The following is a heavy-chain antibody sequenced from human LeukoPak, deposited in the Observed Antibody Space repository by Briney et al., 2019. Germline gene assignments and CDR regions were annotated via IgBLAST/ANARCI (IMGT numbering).Heavy chain of an antibody. Sequence: SVKVSCKASGGTFSSYAISWVRQAPGQGLEWMGGIIPIFGTANYAQKFQGRVTITADESTSTAYMELSSLRSEDTAVYYCARVVGYCTNGVCRQRYFDLWVRGTLVTVSS. D-gene: IGHD2-8*01. CDR3: ARVVGYCTNGVCRQRYFDL. J-gene: IGHJ2*01. CDR2: IIPIFGTA. V-gene: IGHV1-69*01. CDR1: GGTFSSYA.